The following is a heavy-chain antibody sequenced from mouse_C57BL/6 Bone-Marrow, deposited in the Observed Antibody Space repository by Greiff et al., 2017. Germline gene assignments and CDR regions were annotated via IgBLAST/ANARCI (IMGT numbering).Heavy chain of an antibody. V-gene: IGHV1-64*01. Sequence: QVQLKQPGAELVKPGASVKLSCKASGYTFTSYWMHWVKQRPGQGLEWIGMIPPNSGSTNYNEKFKSKATLTVDKSSSTAYMQLSSLTSEDSAVYYCARWGRGYAMDYWGQGTSVTVSS. CDR1: GYTFTSYW. D-gene: IGHD6-1*01. J-gene: IGHJ4*01. CDR2: IPPNSGST. CDR3: ARWGRGYAMDY.